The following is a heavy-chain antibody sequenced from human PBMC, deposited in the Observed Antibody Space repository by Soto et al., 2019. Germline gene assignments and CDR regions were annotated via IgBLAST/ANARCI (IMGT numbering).Heavy chain of an antibody. Sequence: SVKVSCKASGGTFSSYAISWVRQAPGQGLEWMGGIIPIFGTANYAQKLQGRVTITADESTSTAYMELSSLRSEDTAVYYCARVSWNYQRGSSRDYWGQGTLVTVSS. D-gene: IGHD1-7*01. J-gene: IGHJ4*02. CDR3: ARVSWNYQRGSSRDY. CDR1: GGTFSSYA. CDR2: IIPIFGTA. V-gene: IGHV1-69*13.